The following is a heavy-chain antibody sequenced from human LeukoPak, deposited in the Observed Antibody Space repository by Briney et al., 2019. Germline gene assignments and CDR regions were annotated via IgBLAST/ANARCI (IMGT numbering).Heavy chain of an antibody. CDR3: ARDFDWLSYFDY. D-gene: IGHD3-9*01. CDR2: ISYDGSNK. CDR1: GFTFSSYA. V-gene: IGHV3-30-3*01. Sequence: GGSLRLSCAASGFTFSSYAMHRVRQAPGKGLEWVAVISYDGSNKYYADSVKGRFTISRDNSKNTLYLQMNSLRAEDTAVYYCARDFDWLSYFDYWGQGTLVTVSS. J-gene: IGHJ4*02.